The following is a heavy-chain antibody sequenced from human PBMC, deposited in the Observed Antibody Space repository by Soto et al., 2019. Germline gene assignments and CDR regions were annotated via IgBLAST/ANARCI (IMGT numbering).Heavy chain of an antibody. D-gene: IGHD3-10*01. CDR1: GGSISSYY. J-gene: IGHJ4*02. CDR2: IYYSGST. V-gene: IGHV4-59*01. Sequence: SETLSLTCTVSGGSISSYYWSWIRQPPGKGLEWIGYIYYSGSTNYNPSLKSRVTISVDTSKNQFSLKLSSVTAADTAVYYCARDGGRGGYDDWGQGTLVTVSS. CDR3: ARDGGRGGYDD.